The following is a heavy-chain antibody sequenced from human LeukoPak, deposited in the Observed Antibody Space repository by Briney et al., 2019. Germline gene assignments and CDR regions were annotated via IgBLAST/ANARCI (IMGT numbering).Heavy chain of an antibody. V-gene: IGHV3-66*02. D-gene: IGHD2-15*01. CDR2: IYSGDMT. Sequence: GGSLRLSCAASGFTVSTNYMTWVRQSPGKGLEWVSVIYSGDMTYYADSVKGRFTRSRDNSKNTLYLQMNSLRAEDTAVYYCARYYRGSVGVHYYYYMDVWGKGTTVTVSS. CDR1: GFTVSTNY. CDR3: ARYYRGSVGVHYYYYMDV. J-gene: IGHJ6*03.